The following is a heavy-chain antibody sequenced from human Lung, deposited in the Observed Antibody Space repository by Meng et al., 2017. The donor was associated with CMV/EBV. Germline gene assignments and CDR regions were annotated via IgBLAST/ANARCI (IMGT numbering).Heavy chain of an antibody. J-gene: IGHJ4*02. CDR1: GYTFTSYA. CDR3: ARGNGWRFDY. CDR2: INTNTGNP. D-gene: IGHD6-19*01. V-gene: IGHV7-4-1*01. Sequence: QVHVVQSGAEEKKPGASVKVSCKASGYTFTSYAMHWVRQAPGQGLEWMGWINTNTGNPTYAQGFTGRFVFSLDTSVSTAYLQIDSLKADDTAVYYCARGNGWRFDYWGQGTLVTVSS.